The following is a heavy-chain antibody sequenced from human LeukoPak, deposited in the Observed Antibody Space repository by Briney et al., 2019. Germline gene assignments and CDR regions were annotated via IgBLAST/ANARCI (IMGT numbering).Heavy chain of an antibody. D-gene: IGHD1-14*01. Sequence: SETLSLTCAVSGGSISSGGYSWSWIRQPPGKGLEWIGYIYHSGSTYYNPSLKSRVTISVDTSKNQFSLKLSSVTAADTAVYYCARGRNYSTYFDYWGQGTLVTVSS. J-gene: IGHJ4*02. V-gene: IGHV4-30-2*01. CDR1: GGSISSGGYS. CDR3: ARGRNYSTYFDY. CDR2: IYHSGST.